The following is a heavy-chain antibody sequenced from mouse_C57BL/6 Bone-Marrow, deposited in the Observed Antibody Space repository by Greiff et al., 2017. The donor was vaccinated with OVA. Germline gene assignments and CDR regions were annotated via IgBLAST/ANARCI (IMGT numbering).Heavy chain of an antibody. J-gene: IGHJ2*01. Sequence: VQLQQSGAELARPGASVKLSCKASGYTFTSYGISWVKQRTGQGLEWIGEIYPRSGNTYYNEKFKGKATLTADKSYSTAYMELRSLTSEDSAVYFCASFMVRVDYWGKGTTLTVSS. CDR3: ASFMVRVDY. D-gene: IGHD1-1*02. CDR2: IYPRSGNT. CDR1: GYTFTSYG. V-gene: IGHV1-81*01.